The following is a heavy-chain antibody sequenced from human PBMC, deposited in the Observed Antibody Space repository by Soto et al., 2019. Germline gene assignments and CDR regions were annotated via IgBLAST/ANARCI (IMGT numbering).Heavy chain of an antibody. J-gene: IGHJ6*02. CDR1: GFTVSSNY. D-gene: IGHD6-25*01. Sequence: GGSLRLSCAVSGFTVSSNYMNWVRQAPGKGLEWVSLIYSGGSTYYADSVKGRFTISRDNSKNTLYLQMNSLRAEDTAVYYCACATTVRGYFPDARDTSGMDVWGQGTTLTFS. CDR2: IYSGGST. CDR3: ACATTVRGYFPDARDTSGMDV. V-gene: IGHV3-66*01.